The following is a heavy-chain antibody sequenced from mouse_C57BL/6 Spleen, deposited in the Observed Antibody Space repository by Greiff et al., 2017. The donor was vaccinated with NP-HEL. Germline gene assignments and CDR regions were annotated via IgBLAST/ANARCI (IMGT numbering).Heavy chain of an antibody. Sequence: QVQLKESGAELVKPGASVKISCKASGYAFSSYWMNWVKQRPGKGLEWIGQIYPGDGDTNYNGKFKGKATLTADKSSSTAYMQLSSLTSEDSAVFFCEILRYYYAMDYWGQGTSVTVSS. CDR3: EILRYYYAMDY. V-gene: IGHV1-80*01. CDR2: IYPGDGDT. CDR1: GYAFSSYW. D-gene: IGHD1-1*01. J-gene: IGHJ4*01.